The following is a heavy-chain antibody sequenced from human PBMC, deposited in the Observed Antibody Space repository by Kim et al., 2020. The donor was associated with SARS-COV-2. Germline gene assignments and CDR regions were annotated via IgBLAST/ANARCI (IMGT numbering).Heavy chain of an antibody. D-gene: IGHD3-10*01. J-gene: IGHJ4*02. Sequence: PPLKSGVTIAVDTSKNQFALKLSCVTAADTAVYYCARRPWFGELSHYDYWGQGTLVTVSS. CDR3: ARRPWFGELSHYDY. V-gene: IGHV4-39*01.